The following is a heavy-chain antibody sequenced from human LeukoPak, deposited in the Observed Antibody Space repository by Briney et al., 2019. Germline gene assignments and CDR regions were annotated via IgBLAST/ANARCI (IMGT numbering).Heavy chain of an antibody. CDR2: MNPNNGNT. V-gene: IGHV1-8*01. Sequence: ASVKVSCKASGYTFTRYDINWVRQAPGQGLEWMGWMNPNNGNTGYAQKFQVRVNMTRSTSIDTAYMELNTLTSDDTAAYYCARGFYYYGLDVWGQGTTVTVSS. CDR3: ARGFYYYGLDV. CDR1: GYTFTRYD. J-gene: IGHJ6*02.